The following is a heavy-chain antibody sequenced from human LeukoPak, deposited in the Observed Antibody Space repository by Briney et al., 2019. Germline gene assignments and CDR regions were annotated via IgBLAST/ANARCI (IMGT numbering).Heavy chain of an antibody. CDR2: INHSGST. J-gene: IGHJ4*02. D-gene: IGHD4-17*01. CDR1: GGSFSGYY. V-gene: IGHV4-34*01. Sequence: SETLSLTCAVYGGSFSGYYWSWIRQPPGKGLEWIGEINHSGSTNYNPSLKSRVTISVDTPKNQFSLKLSSVTAADTAVYYCASLQTTVTTNYWGQGTLVTVSS. CDR3: ASLQTTVTTNY.